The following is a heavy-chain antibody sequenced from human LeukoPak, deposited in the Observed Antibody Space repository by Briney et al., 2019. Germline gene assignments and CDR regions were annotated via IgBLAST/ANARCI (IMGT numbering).Heavy chain of an antibody. V-gene: IGHV3-23*01. CDR2: IGGGGAST. Sequence: GGSLRLSCAASGFTFSSCAMSWVRQAPGKGLEWVSAIGGGGASTYYADSVKGRFTIPRDNSQNTLYLQMNSLRAEDTAVYYCAKTYYDSSGYYYFFDFWGQGTLVTVSS. CDR3: AKTYYDSSGYYYFFDF. J-gene: IGHJ4*02. CDR1: GFTFSSCA. D-gene: IGHD3-22*01.